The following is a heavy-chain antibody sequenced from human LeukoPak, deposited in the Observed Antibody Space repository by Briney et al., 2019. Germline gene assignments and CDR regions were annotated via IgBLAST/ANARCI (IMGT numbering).Heavy chain of an antibody. V-gene: IGHV1-46*01. J-gene: IGHJ4*02. CDR2: INPRGGST. D-gene: IGHD4-17*01. CDR3: AREDADYTFSFDF. CDR1: GYTFTQNY. Sequence: ASVKVSCKASGYTFTQNYMHWVRQAPGQGREWMGIINPRGGSTTYAQKFQGRLTMTRDASTSTVYMELSSLRSEDTAVYYCAREDADYTFSFDFWGQGTLVTVSS.